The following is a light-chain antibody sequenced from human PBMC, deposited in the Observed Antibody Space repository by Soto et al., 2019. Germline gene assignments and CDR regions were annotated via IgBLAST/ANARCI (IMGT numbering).Light chain of an antibody. V-gene: IGKV3-15*01. CDR1: ESVSSN. CDR3: QQYNKWRT. Sequence: IRMKMSPAAVSVSTGERAILSCRASESVSSNLAWYQQKPGQAPRLLIYGASTRATGIPARISGSGSGTEFTLTISSLQSEDFAVYYCQQYNKWRTFGQGTKVDI. J-gene: IGKJ1*01. CDR2: GAS.